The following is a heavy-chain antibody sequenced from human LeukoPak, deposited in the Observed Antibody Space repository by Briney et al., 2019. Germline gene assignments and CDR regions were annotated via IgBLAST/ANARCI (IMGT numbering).Heavy chain of an antibody. J-gene: IGHJ4*02. CDR1: GFTFSSYA. CDR2: ISNGGDNT. V-gene: IGHV3-23*01. CDR3: AKYSRHFDF. D-gene: IGHD5-18*01. Sequence: GGSLRLSCAASGFTFSSYAMSWVRQAPGKGLEWVSTISNGGDNTFYADSVKGRFTISRDNSKNTLYLQLNSLRAVDTAVYYCAKYSRHFDFWGQGTLVTVSS.